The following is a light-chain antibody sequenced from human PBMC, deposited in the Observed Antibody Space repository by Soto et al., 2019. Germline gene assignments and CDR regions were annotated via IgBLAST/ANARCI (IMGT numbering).Light chain of an antibody. Sequence: EIVLTQSPATLSLSPGERATLSCRASQTVGRTLAWYQQKPGQAPRLLISDASNRATGIPARFSGSGSGTDFTLTISSLDSEDFAIYYCQQRHNWPLTSGQGTRLEIK. J-gene: IGKJ5*01. CDR2: DAS. CDR1: QTVGRT. V-gene: IGKV3-11*01. CDR3: QQRHNWPLT.